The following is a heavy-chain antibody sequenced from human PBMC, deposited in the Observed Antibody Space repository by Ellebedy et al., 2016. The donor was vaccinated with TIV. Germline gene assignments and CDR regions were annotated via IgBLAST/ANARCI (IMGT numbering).Heavy chain of an antibody. J-gene: IGHJ4*02. V-gene: IGHV1-18*01. Sequence: ASVKVSCKASGYAFGSYGISWVRQAPGQGLEWMGWISAYTGETKFAQRFQGGVTMTTDTSTNTAHMELRSLGSDDTAVYYCTRDMVQGMVARYLWFDYWGQGTLVTVSS. D-gene: IGHD5-12*01. CDR2: ISAYTGET. CDR1: GYAFGSYG. CDR3: TRDMVQGMVARYLWFDY.